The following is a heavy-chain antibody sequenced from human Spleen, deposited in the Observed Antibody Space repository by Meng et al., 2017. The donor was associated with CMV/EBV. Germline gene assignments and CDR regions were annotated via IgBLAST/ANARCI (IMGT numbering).Heavy chain of an antibody. CDR2: ITHSGST. V-gene: IGHV4-34*01. CDR1: GAPFSGY. J-gene: IGHJ4*02. CDR3: APGFRSWSGSYSS. Sequence: VHPQPWGAGLLKPSETPSLPWGGHGAPFSGYWSWVRQPPGKGLEWIGEITHSGSTNYNVSLKSRVTISIDTSKNQFSLKLSSVTATDTAVYYCAPGFRSWSGSYSSWGQGTLVTVSS. D-gene: IGHD1-26*01.